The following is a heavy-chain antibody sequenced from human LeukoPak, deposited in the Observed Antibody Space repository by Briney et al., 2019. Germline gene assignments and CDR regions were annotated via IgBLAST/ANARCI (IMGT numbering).Heavy chain of an antibody. D-gene: IGHD3-22*01. CDR3: VKGLCSYNGSGRPH. Sequence: GGSLRLSCPASGFSFSAYAMHWVRQAPGKGLEYVSAISTSGSTTYYADSMKGGFTISKDNSKHTLYLQMSSLRPEETAVYCVVKGLCSYNGSGRPHWGQGTLVTVSS. J-gene: IGHJ4*02. CDR1: GFSFSAYA. V-gene: IGHV3-64D*09. CDR2: ISTSGSTT.